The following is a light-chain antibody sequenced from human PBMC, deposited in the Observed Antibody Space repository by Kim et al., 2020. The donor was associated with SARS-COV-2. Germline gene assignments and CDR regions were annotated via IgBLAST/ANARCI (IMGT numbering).Light chain of an antibody. J-gene: IGKJ1*01. CDR3: QQSSSFPLT. Sequence: DFQLTQSPSSLSASVGDRVTITCRTSHNIRSYLNWYQQKPGEAPRALIYDISNLEGGVPSRFGGSGSGTEFTLTISSLQFDDFATYYCQQSSSFPLTFGQGTKVEIK. CDR1: HNIRSY. V-gene: IGKV1-39*01. CDR2: DIS.